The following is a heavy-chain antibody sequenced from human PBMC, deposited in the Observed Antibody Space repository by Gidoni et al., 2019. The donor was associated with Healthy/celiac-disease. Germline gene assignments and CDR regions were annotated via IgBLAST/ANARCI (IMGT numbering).Heavy chain of an antibody. CDR2: INHSGST. D-gene: IGHD2-2*01. CDR1: GGSFSGYY. V-gene: IGHV4-34*01. CDR3: ARAVYCSSTSCYRNRPLDYFDY. J-gene: IGHJ4*02. Sequence: QVQLQQWGAGLLKPSETLSLTCAVYGGSFSGYYWSWIRQPPGKGLEWIGEINHSGSTNYNPSLKSRVTISVDTSKNQFSLKLSSVTAADTAVYYCARAVYCSSTSCYRNRPLDYFDYWGQGTLVTVSS.